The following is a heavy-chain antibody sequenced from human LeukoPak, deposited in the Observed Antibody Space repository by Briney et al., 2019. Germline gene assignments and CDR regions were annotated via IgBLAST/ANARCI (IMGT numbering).Heavy chain of an antibody. J-gene: IGHJ4*02. V-gene: IGHV3-74*01. CDR1: GFTFSGYW. CDR2: INNDGSFT. D-gene: IGHD1-1*01. Sequence: GGSLRLSCAASGFTFSGYWMHWVRQAPGKGLVWVSLINNDGSFTTYADSAKGRFTISRDNAKNTLYLQMSSLRAEDTAVYYCARDQIGTVPNDYWGQGALVTVSS. CDR3: ARDQIGTVPNDY.